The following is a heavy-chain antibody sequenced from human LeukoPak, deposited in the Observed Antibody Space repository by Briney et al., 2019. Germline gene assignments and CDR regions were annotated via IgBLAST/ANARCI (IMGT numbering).Heavy chain of an antibody. CDR2: IYTSGST. Sequence: PSETLSLTCTVSGGSISSGSYYWSWIRQPAGKGLEWIGRIYTSGSTNYNPSLKSRVTISVDTSKNQFSLKLSSVTAADTAVYYCARVSPIAAAGRNNWFDPWGQGTLVTVSS. J-gene: IGHJ5*02. D-gene: IGHD6-13*01. CDR1: GGSISSGSYY. CDR3: ARVSPIAAAGRNNWFDP. V-gene: IGHV4-61*02.